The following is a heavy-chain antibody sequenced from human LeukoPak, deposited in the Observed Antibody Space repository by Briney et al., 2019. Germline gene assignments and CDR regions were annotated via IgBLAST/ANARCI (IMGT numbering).Heavy chain of an antibody. CDR2: IYYSGST. Sequence: PSETLSLTCTVSGGSISSSSYYWGWIRQPPGKGLEWIGSIYYSGSTYYNPSLKSRVTISVDTSKNQFSLKLSSVTAADTAVYYCARLDSGYVGWFDPWGQGTLVTVAS. CDR1: GGSISSSSYY. J-gene: IGHJ5*02. V-gene: IGHV4-39*07. D-gene: IGHD5-12*01. CDR3: ARLDSGYVGWFDP.